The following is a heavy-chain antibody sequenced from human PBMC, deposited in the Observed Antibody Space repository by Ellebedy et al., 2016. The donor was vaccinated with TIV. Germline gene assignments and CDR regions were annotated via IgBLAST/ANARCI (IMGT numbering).Heavy chain of an antibody. CDR2: INQDGSEK. Sequence: PGGSLRLSCAASGFTFSRDWMTWVRQAPGKGLEWVANINQDGSEKYYVDSVKGRFTISRANANNSLFLQMNSLRADDTAVYFCARVSYDFWSGYKSPGFDYWGQGTLVTVSS. CDR3: ARVSYDFWSGYKSPGFDY. D-gene: IGHD3-3*01. CDR1: GFTFSRDW. V-gene: IGHV3-7*04. J-gene: IGHJ4*02.